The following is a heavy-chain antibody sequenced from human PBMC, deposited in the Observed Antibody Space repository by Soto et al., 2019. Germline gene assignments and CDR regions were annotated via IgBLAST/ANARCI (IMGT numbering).Heavy chain of an antibody. J-gene: IGHJ4*02. CDR3: ARAMGELSPAGYDH. CDR2: ISYDGSNQ. Sequence: QVQLVESGGGVVQPGRSLRLSCAASGFTFSSYGMHWVRQAPGKGLEWVAIISYDGSNQYYADSVKGRFTISRDNSKNTLYPQVNSLRAHDTAVYYCARAMGELSPAGYDHGGQGVLVTVAS. CDR1: GFTFSSYG. V-gene: IGHV3-30*03. D-gene: IGHD3-16*02.